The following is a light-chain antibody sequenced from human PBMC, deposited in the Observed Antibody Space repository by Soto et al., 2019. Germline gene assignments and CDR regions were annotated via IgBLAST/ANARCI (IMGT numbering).Light chain of an antibody. CDR1: QNIDIF. J-gene: IGKJ4*01. Sequence: DIQMTQSPSSLSASVGDRVTITCRASQNIDIFLNWYHQKPGRAPNLLIYGASTLQNGVPSRFSGSGSGTDFSLTISSLQPEDFGAYYCQRSYSAPPLTFGAGTKVDIK. CDR3: QRSYSAPPLT. V-gene: IGKV1-39*01. CDR2: GAS.